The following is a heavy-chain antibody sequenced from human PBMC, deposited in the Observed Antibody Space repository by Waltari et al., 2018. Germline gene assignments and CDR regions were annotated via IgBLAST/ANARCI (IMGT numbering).Heavy chain of an antibody. V-gene: IGHV4-34*01. Sequence: CAVSGESFSGHFWSWIRQSPGKGLEWVGAIHYSGSTNYNPSLKSRLSLSVDTTKKQFSLRLTSVTAADTGVYFCARYGEVPPNYFFDYWGQGTLVTVSS. CDR1: GESFSGHF. D-gene: IGHD2-21*01. CDR3: ARYGEVPPNYFFDY. CDR2: IHYSGST. J-gene: IGHJ4*01.